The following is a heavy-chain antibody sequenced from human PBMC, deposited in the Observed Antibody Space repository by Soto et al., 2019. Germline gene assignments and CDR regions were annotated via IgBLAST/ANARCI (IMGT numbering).Heavy chain of an antibody. CDR2: IWYDGTNK. D-gene: IGHD3-22*01. J-gene: IGHJ4*02. CDR3: ARGASYYDSSGYYLGPFGY. V-gene: IGHV3-33*01. Sequence: RRLSCAASGFTFSSYGMHWVRQAPGKGLEWVAVIWYDGTNKYYVDSLKGRFTISRDNSNNTLYLQMNSLRAEDTAVYYCARGASYYDSSGYYLGPFGYWGQGTLVTVSS. CDR1: GFTFSSYG.